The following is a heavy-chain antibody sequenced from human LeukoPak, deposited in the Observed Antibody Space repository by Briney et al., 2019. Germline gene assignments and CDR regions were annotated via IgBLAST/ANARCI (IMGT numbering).Heavy chain of an antibody. J-gene: IGHJ4*02. D-gene: IGHD1-7*01. CDR2: IYHGGST. CDR1: GYSVSSGYY. CDR3: ARVRSTTTYDY. Sequence: SETLSLTCTVSGYSVSSGYYWGWIRQPPGKGLEWIGIIYHGGSTYYNPSLTSRVTISVDTSQNQFSLKLSSATAADTAVYYCARVRSTTTYDYWGQGTLVTVSS. V-gene: IGHV4-38-2*02.